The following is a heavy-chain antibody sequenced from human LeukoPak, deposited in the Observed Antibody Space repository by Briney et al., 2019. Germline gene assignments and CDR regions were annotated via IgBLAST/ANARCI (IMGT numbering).Heavy chain of an antibody. Sequence: PSETLSLTCTVSGGSISSSSYYWGRLRQPQGQGLEWIGSIYYSRSNYYNPSLKSRVTISVDTSQNQFTLKLSSVTAADTAVYYCARKAFYSSGRPHNYYYGMDVWGQGTTVTVSS. CDR1: GGSISSSSYY. CDR2: IYYSRSN. CDR3: ARKAFYSSGRPHNYYYGMDV. J-gene: IGHJ6*02. V-gene: IGHV4-39*01. D-gene: IGHD6-19*01.